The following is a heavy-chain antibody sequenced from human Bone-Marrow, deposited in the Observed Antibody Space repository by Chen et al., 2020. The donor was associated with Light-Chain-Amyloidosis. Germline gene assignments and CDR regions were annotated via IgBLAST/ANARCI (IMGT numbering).Heavy chain of an antibody. CDR2: FDYNSGRK. D-gene: IGHD1-1*01. J-gene: IGHJ4*02. V-gene: IGHV3-9*01. CDR3: TQYGVPGGADF. Sequence: EVQMVESGGGLVQPGRSLRLSCVTSGFTYKKWAIHWVRQAPGKGLEWVSGFDYNSGRKDYADSVRGRFTVSSDSSKNSLFLEMNSLRVEDTALYYCTQYGVPGGADFWGPGTMVTVSS. CDR1: GFTYKKWA.